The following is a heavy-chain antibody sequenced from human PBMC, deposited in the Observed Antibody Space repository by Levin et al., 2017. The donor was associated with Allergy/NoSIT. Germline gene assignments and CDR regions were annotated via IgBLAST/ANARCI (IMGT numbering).Heavy chain of an antibody. CDR3: ARDGYCSGGRCPFDY. V-gene: IGHV1-46*01. CDR2: INPSGGTT. CDR1: GYTFTSYY. Sequence: RASVKVSCKASGYTFTSYYMHWVRQAPGQGLEWMGIINPSGGTTSNAQKFQGRVTMTRDTSTSTVYMELSSLRSEDAAVYYCARDGYCSGGRCPFDYWGQGTLVTVSS. J-gene: IGHJ4*02. D-gene: IGHD2-15*01.